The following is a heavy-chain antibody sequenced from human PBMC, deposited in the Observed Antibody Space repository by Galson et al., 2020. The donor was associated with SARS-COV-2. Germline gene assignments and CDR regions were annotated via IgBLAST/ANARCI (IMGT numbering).Heavy chain of an antibody. D-gene: IGHD2-15*01. CDR1: GGSFINTNW. V-gene: IGHV4-4*02. J-gene: IGHJ5*02. CDR3: ARLGGCSGGTCYSRGCNWFDP. CDR2: IHHSGNT. Sequence: SETLSHTFAVSGGSFINTNWWTWVRQSPGERLEWIGEIHHSGNTNYHPSLNSRVPIPVDTSKNQFSLKLISVTAADTAVSFCARLGGCSGGTCYSRGCNWFDPWGQGTLVGVSS.